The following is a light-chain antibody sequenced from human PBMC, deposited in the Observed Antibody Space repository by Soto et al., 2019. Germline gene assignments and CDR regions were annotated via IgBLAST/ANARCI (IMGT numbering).Light chain of an antibody. V-gene: IGKV3-15*01. CDR2: GAS. CDR1: QSVSSN. CDR3: QQYNNWPRT. Sequence: EIVMTQSPATLSVSPGERATLSCRASQSVSSNLAWYQQKPGQAPRLLIYGASTRATGIPARFMGSGSGTEFTLTISSLQSEDFAVYYCQQYNNWPRTFGQGTKLEIK. J-gene: IGKJ2*01.